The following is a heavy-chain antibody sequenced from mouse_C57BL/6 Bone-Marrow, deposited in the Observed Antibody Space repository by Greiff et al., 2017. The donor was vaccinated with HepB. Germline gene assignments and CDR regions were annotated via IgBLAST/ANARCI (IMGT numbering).Heavy chain of an antibody. J-gene: IGHJ4*01. Sequence: VQLQQPGTELVKPGASVKLSCKASGYTFTSYWMHWVKQRPGQGLEWIGNINPSNGGTNYNEKFKSKATLTVDKSSSTAYMQLSSLTSEDSAVYYCARPSVATEYAMDYWGQGTSVTVSS. CDR2: INPSNGGT. V-gene: IGHV1-53*01. CDR1: GYTFTSYW. D-gene: IGHD1-1*01. CDR3: ARPSVATEYAMDY.